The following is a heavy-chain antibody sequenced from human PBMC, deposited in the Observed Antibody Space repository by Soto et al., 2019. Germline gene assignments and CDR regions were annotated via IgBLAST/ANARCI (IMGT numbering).Heavy chain of an antibody. V-gene: IGHV1-18*01. Sequence: GASVKLSCTASGYAITSNGISWVRQAPGQGLEWMGWISAYNGNTNYAQKLQGRVTMTTDTSTSTAYMELRSLRSDDTAVYYCARDSGYDPYLVDYWGQGTLVTVSS. CDR1: GYAITSNG. J-gene: IGHJ4*02. CDR2: ISAYNGNT. CDR3: ARDSGYDPYLVDY. D-gene: IGHD5-12*01.